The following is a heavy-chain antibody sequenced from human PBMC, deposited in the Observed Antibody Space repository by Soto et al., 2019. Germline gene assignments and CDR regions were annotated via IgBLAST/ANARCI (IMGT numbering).Heavy chain of an antibody. D-gene: IGHD2-15*01. CDR1: GFTFSSYS. CDR2: ISSSSSYI. Sequence: GGSLRLSCAASGFTFSSYSMNWVRQAPGKGLEWVSSISSSSSYIYYADSVKGRFTISRDNAKNSLYLQMNSLRAEDTAVYYCARDPRVSYCSGGSCYPFPGWGQGTMVTVSS. CDR3: ARDPRVSYCSGGSCYPFPG. V-gene: IGHV3-21*01. J-gene: IGHJ3*01.